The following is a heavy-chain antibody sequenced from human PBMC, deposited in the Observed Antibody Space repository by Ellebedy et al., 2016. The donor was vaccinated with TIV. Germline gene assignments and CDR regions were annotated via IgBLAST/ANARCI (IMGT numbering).Heavy chain of an antibody. CDR3: AKVGGYNYGPIDY. CDR2: IGTRFDT. J-gene: IGHJ4*02. V-gene: IGHV3-13*01. D-gene: IGHD5-18*01. CDR1: GFTFTNYD. Sequence: GGSLRLSCAASGFTFTNYDFHWVRQATGKSLEWVSAIGTRFDTYYADSVKGRFTISRDNSKNTVYLQMNSLRVEDTAVYYCAKVGGYNYGPIDYWGQGTLVTVSS.